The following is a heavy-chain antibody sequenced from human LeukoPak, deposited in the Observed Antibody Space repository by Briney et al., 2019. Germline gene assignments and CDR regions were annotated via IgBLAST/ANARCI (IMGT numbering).Heavy chain of an antibody. D-gene: IGHD4-17*01. Sequence: PGGSLRLSCGASGFTFSSHAMNWVRQAPGKGLEWVSSIGGIGASTYYANSVKGRFTISRDNSKNTLYLQMNSLRAEDTALYYCAKDAYGDYVNWFDPWGQGILVIVSS. CDR2: IGGIGAST. CDR1: GFTFSSHA. J-gene: IGHJ5*02. V-gene: IGHV3-23*01. CDR3: AKDAYGDYVNWFDP.